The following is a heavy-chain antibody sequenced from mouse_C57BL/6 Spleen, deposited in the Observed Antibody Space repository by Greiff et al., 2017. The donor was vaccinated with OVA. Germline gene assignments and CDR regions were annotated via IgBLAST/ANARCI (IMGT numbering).Heavy chain of an antibody. V-gene: IGHV1-69*01. D-gene: IGHD4-1*01. CDR3: AVGRGYFDV. CDR2: LDPSDSYT. CDR1: GYTFTSYW. Sequence: QVQLQQPGAELVMPGASVKLSCKASGYTFTSYWMHWVKQRPGQGLEWIGELDPSDSYTNYHQKFKGKSTLTVDKSSSTAYMQRSSLTSEDSAVYYCAVGRGYFDVWGTGTTVTVSA. J-gene: IGHJ1*03.